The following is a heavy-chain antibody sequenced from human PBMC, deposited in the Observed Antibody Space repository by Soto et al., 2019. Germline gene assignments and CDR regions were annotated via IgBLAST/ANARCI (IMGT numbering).Heavy chain of an antibody. Sequence: DVQLVECGGGLVQPGKSLRLSCEGSEIIFSRFVMSWVRQVPGKRLEWVASIKDDGTEEYYSDSVKGRFIISRDNARNSLYLQMSRLRAEDTSVYFCVRVPHAIDGGHYYYYYMDVWGKGTTVTVSS. CDR2: IKDDGTEE. J-gene: IGHJ6*03. CDR1: EIIFSRFV. V-gene: IGHV3-7*01. D-gene: IGHD3-3*01. CDR3: VRVPHAIDGGHYYYYYMDV.